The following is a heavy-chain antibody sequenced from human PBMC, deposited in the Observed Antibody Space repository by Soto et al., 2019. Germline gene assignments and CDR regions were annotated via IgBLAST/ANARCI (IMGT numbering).Heavy chain of an antibody. J-gene: IGHJ4*02. D-gene: IGHD2-15*01. CDR2: GRDKANSYST. CDR1: GFTFSDHH. Sequence: EVQLVESGGGLVQSGGSLRLSCEGSGFTFSDHHIDWVRQAPGKGLEWIGRGRDKANSYSTEYAASVKGRFTISRDDSKNLMHLQMNRLKTEATAVYYCVRVGFCNGGGWAPLDCWGQGTLVIVSS. CDR3: VRVGFCNGGGWAPLDC. V-gene: IGHV3-72*01.